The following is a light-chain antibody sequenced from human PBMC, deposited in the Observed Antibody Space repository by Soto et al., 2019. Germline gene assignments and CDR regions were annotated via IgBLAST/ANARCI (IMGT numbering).Light chain of an antibody. V-gene: IGKV1-33*01. CDR1: QDISNY. J-gene: IGKJ5*01. Sequence: DIQMTQSPSSLSASLGDRVTITFQASQDISNYLNWYQQKPGKAPKLLIYDASNLETGVPSRFSGSGSGTDFTFTISSLQPEDIATYYCQQYDNLPPALGQGTRLEIK. CDR3: QQYDNLPPA. CDR2: DAS.